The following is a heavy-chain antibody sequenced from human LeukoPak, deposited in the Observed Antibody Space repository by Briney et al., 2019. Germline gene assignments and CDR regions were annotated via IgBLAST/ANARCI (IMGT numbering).Heavy chain of an antibody. Sequence: GGSLGLSCAASGFTFSSYAMSWVRQAPGKGLEWVSAISGSGGSTYYADSVKGRFTISRDNSKNTLYLQMNSLRAEDTAVYYCAKGRKYGGNSYFDYWGQGTLVTVSS. J-gene: IGHJ4*02. CDR3: AKGRKYGGNSYFDY. V-gene: IGHV3-23*01. CDR1: GFTFSSYA. D-gene: IGHD4-23*01. CDR2: ISGSGGST.